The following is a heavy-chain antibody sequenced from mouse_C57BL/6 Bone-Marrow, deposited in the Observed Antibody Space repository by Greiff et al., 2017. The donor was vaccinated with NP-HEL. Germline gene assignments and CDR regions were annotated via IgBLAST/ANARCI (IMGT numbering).Heavy chain of an antibody. CDR3: AREVYGAY. CDR2: ISYVGSN. V-gene: IGHV3-6*01. Sequence: EVQLQESGPGLVKPSQSLSLTCSVTGYSITSGYYWNWLRQFPGNKLEWMGYISYVGSNTYTPPLKNRITITRDTSKNQFFLKLNSVTTEDTATYYCAREVYGAYWGQGTLVTVSA. J-gene: IGHJ3*01. D-gene: IGHD1-1*01. CDR1: GYSITSGYY.